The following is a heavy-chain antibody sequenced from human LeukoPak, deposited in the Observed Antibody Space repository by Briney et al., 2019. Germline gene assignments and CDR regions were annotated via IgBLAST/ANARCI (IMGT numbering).Heavy chain of an antibody. J-gene: IGHJ6*03. CDR1: GGTFSSYA. CDR3: AIPPAVNYGGYYYYYYMDV. V-gene: IGHV1-69*05. Sequence: SVKVSCKASGGTFSSYAISWVRQAPGQGLEWMGGIIPIFGTANYAQKFQGRVTMTRNTSISTAYMELSSLRSEDTAVYYCAIPPAVNYGGYYYYYYMDVWGKGTTVTVSS. D-gene: IGHD2-2*01. CDR2: IIPIFGTA.